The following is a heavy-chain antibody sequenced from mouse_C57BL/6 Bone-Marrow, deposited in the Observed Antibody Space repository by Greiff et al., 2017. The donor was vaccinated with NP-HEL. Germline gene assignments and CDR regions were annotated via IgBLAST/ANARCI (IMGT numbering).Heavy chain of an antibody. J-gene: IGHJ2*01. CDR2: IDPSDSET. D-gene: IGHD1-1*01. CDR3: AREGYYGSSSYYFDY. V-gene: IGHV1-52*01. Sequence: QVQLQQPGAELVRPGSSVKLSCKASGYTFTSYWMHWVKQRPIQGLEWIGNIDPSDSETHYNQKFKDKATLTVDKSSSTAYMQLSSLTSEDSAVYYCAREGYYGSSSYYFDYWGQGTTLTVSS. CDR1: GYTFTSYW.